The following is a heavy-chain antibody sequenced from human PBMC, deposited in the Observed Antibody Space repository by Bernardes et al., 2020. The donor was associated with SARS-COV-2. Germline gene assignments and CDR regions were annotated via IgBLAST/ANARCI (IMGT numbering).Heavy chain of an antibody. CDR1: GFTFSDHW. D-gene: IGHD1-26*01. Sequence: GGSLRLSCEASGFTFSDHWMHWVRQAPGKGLVWVSSINTDGTTTNYADSVKGRFTISRDNAKNTLYLQMTSLRAEDTAVYYCASGGGYCAFPHEYWGQGALVTVSS. J-gene: IGHJ4*02. CDR2: INTDGTTT. V-gene: IGHV3-74*01. CDR3: ASGGGYCAFPHEY.